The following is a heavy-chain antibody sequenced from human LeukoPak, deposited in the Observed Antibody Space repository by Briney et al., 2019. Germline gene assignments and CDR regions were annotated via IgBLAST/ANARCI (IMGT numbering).Heavy chain of an antibody. J-gene: IGHJ3*02. CDR3: ARVASYGFRDAFDI. CDR2: LYYSGNT. V-gene: IGHV4-59*01. Sequence: SETLSLTCTVSGVSLSSYYWSWIRQPPGKGLEWIGYLYYSGNTNYNPSLKSRVTISVDTSKNQFSLKLSSVTAADTAVYHCARVASYGFRDAFDIWGQGTMVTVSS. CDR1: GVSLSSYY. D-gene: IGHD5-18*01.